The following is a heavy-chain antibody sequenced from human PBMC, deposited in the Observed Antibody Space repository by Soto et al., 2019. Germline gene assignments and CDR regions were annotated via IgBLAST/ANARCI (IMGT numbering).Heavy chain of an antibody. J-gene: IGHJ4*02. V-gene: IGHV4-31*03. Sequence: QVQLQDSGPGLVKPSQTLSLTCTVSGGSISSGGYYWSWIRQHPGKGLEWIGYIYYSGSTYYNPSLKSRATISVDTSKNQFSLKLSAVTAADTAGYYCARDHGPSSGWFDYWGQGTLVTVSS. D-gene: IGHD6-19*01. CDR2: IYYSGST. CDR1: GGSISSGGYY. CDR3: ARDHGPSSGWFDY.